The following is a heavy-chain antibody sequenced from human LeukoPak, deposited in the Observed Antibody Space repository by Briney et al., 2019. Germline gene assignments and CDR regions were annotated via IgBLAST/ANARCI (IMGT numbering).Heavy chain of an antibody. Sequence: PSETLSLTCTVSGGSISSSSYYWGWIRQPPGKGLEWIGSTYYSGSTYYNPSLKSRVTISVDTSKNQFSLKLSSVTAADTAVYYCASTDPSSGSYYFGYWGQGTLVTVSS. D-gene: IGHD1-26*01. CDR1: GGSISSSSYY. CDR3: ASTDPSSGSYYFGY. V-gene: IGHV4-39*07. CDR2: TYYSGST. J-gene: IGHJ4*02.